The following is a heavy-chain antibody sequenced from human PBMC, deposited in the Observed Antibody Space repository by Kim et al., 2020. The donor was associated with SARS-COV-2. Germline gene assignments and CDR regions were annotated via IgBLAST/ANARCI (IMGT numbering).Heavy chain of an antibody. CDR1: GDTYRNYN. CDR3: SLLERFTSDWTEGDWFDP. J-gene: IGHJ5*02. D-gene: IGHD1-1*01. Sequence: SVKVSCKAXGDTYRNYNINWVRQAPGQGLEWMGAIIPILGTSKYGPKFQDRLTISADEYTTTAYMELNGLRSEDTAVYYCSLLERFTSDWTEGDWFDPWGQGTLVTLS. CDR2: IIPILGTS. V-gene: IGHV1-69*13.